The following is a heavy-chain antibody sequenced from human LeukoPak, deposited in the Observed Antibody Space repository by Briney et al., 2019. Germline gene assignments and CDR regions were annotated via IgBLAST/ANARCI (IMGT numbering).Heavy chain of an antibody. CDR2: IYSGGNT. J-gene: IGHJ4*02. Sequence: GGSLKLSCAASGFTVSSNYMSWVRQAPGKGLEWVSVIYSGGNTYYADSVKGRFTISRDNSKNTLYLQMSSLRAEETAVYYCARTQVGAYYFDYWGQGTLVTVSS. CDR3: ARTQVGAYYFDY. D-gene: IGHD1-26*01. V-gene: IGHV3-53*01. CDR1: GFTVSSNY.